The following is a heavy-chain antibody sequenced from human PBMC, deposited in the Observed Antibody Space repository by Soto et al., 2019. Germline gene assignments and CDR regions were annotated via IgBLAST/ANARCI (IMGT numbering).Heavy chain of an antibody. D-gene: IGHD3-3*01. CDR1: GGSISNGGYY. Sequence: TLSLTCTVSGGSISNGGYYWTWIRQHPGKGLEWIGYIYYSGSTYYNPSLKSRVTISVDTSKNQFSLKLTSVTAADTAVYYCARDVTDFWSGHEGMDVWGQGTTVTVSS. CDR2: IYYSGST. CDR3: ARDVTDFWSGHEGMDV. J-gene: IGHJ6*02. V-gene: IGHV4-31*03.